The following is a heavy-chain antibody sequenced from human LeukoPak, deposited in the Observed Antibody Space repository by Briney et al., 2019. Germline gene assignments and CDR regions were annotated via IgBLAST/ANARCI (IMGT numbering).Heavy chain of an antibody. CDR2: IRYDGTSK. D-gene: IGHD1-26*01. V-gene: IGHV3-30*02. Sequence: GGSLRLSCAASGFTFSSSGMHWVRQAPGKGLEWVAFIRYDGTSKYYADSVKGRFTISRDNSRNTVYLQMNSLRAEDTAVYYCAKETRGSYSDYWGQGTLVTVSS. CDR1: GFTFSSSG. J-gene: IGHJ4*02. CDR3: AKETRGSYSDY.